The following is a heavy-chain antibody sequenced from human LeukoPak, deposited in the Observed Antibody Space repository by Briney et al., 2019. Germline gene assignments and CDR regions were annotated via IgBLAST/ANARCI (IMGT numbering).Heavy chain of an antibody. V-gene: IGHV3-48*03. Sequence: GGSLRLSCAASGFTFSSYEMNWVRQAPGKGLEWVSYIGISDSSTYYADSVKGRFTISRDNAKNSLYLQMNSLRAEDTAVYYCARYGDSSVYYSADAFDIWGQGTMVTVSS. D-gene: IGHD3-22*01. CDR1: GFTFSSYE. CDR3: ARYGDSSVYYSADAFDI. J-gene: IGHJ3*02. CDR2: IGISDSST.